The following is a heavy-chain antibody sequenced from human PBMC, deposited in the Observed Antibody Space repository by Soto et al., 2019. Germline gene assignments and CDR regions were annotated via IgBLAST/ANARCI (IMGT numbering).Heavy chain of an antibody. CDR3: AKDRGYSYGPYYYYYGMDV. Sequence: EVQLLESGGGLVQPGGSLRLSCAASGFTFSSYAMSWVRQAPGKGLEWVSAISGSGGSTYYADSVKGRFTISRDNSKNTLYLQMNSLRDEDTAVYYCAKDRGYSYGPYYYYYGMDVWGQGTTVTVSS. V-gene: IGHV3-23*01. J-gene: IGHJ6*02. CDR1: GFTFSSYA. D-gene: IGHD5-18*01. CDR2: ISGSGGST.